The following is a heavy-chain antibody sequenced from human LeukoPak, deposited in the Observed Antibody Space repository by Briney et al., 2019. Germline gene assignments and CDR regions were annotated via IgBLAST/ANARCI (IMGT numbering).Heavy chain of an antibody. V-gene: IGHV4-59*05. CDR3: AHYSA. D-gene: IGHD1-26*01. J-gene: IGHJ5*02. Sequence: SETLSLTCTVSGGSISSYYWSWIRQPPGKGLEWIGSSSYSGNSYYNPSLKSRVTISVDTTKNQFSLRLTSVTATDTAVYYCAHYSAWGQGTLVTVSS. CDR1: GGSISSYY. CDR2: SSYSGNS.